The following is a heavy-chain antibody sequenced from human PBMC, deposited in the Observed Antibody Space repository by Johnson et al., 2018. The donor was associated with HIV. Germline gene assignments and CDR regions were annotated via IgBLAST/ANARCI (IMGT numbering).Heavy chain of an antibody. Sequence: VQLVESGGGVVQPGRSLRLSCAASGLTFRSSAMRWVRQAPGKGLEWVSSISGSGGTTYYAGSVKGRFTISRDNSKNTVYLQMNSLRAEDTAVYYCARAQLLADDAFNNWGQGTMVTVSS. D-gene: IGHD6-6*01. CDR3: ARAQLLADDAFNN. CDR2: ISGSGGTT. CDR1: GLTFRSSA. J-gene: IGHJ3*02. V-gene: IGHV3-23*04.